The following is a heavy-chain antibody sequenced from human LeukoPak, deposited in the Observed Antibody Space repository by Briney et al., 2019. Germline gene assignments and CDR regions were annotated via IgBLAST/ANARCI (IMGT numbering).Heavy chain of an antibody. D-gene: IGHD6-13*01. CDR1: GYTFTSYG. V-gene: IGHV1-18*04. J-gene: IGHJ4*02. CDR3: ARVLSSSWYPPFDY. CDR2: ISAYNGNT. Sequence: ASVKVSCKASGYTFTSYGISWVRHAPGQGLEWMGWISAYNGNTNYAQKLQGRVTMTTDTSTSTAYMELRSLRSDDTAVYYCARVLSSSWYPPFDYWGQGTLVTVSS.